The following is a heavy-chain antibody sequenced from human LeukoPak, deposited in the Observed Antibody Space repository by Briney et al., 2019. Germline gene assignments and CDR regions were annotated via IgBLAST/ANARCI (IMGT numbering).Heavy chain of an antibody. J-gene: IGHJ4*02. D-gene: IGHD6-19*01. V-gene: IGHV4-34*01. CDR3: ARQWLVSPLFDY. CDR2: INHSGST. CDR1: GGSFSGYY. Sequence: SETLSLTCAVYGGSFSGYYWSWIRQPPGKGLEWIGEINHSGSTNSNPSLRSRVTVSVHTSKNQLSLKLSSVTAADTAVYYCARQWLVSPLFDYWGQGTLVTVSS.